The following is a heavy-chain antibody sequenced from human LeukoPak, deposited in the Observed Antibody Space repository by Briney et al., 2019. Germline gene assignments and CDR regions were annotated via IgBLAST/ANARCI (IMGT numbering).Heavy chain of an antibody. CDR3: AREETGYFDY. J-gene: IGHJ4*02. Sequence: GGSLRLSCAASGFTFSSYSMNWVRQAPGKGLEWVSYISSSSSTIYYADSVKSRFTISRDNAKNSLYLQMNSLRAEDTAVYYCAREETGYFDYWGQGTLVTVSS. CDR1: GFTFSSYS. D-gene: IGHD1-1*01. CDR2: ISSSSSTI. V-gene: IGHV3-48*01.